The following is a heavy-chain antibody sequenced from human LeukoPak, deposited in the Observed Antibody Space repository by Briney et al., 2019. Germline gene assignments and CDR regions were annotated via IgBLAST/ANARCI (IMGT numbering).Heavy chain of an antibody. V-gene: IGHV3-48*03. D-gene: IGHD3-16*01. CDR1: GFTFSSYE. CDR3: ARYDYVWGTHGY. CDR2: ISSSGSTI. J-gene: IGHJ4*02. Sequence: GGSLRLSCAASGFTFSSYEMNWVRQAPGKGLEWVSYISSSGSTIYYADSVKSRFTISRDNAKNSLYLQMNSLRAEDTAVYYCARYDYVWGTHGYWGQGTLVTVSS.